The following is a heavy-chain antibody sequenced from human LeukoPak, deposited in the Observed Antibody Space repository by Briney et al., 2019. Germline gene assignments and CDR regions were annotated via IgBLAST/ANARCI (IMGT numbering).Heavy chain of an antibody. CDR2: INYDSGFI. Sequence: GGSLRLSCAASGFTFRNYAMNWVRQAPGKGPEWVSSINYDSGFINYADSVKGRFTISRDNSKNTLYLQMSSLRAEDTAVYYCGKDDGSYGLDHWGQGTLVTVSS. V-gene: IGHV3-21*04. CDR3: GKDDGSYGLDH. D-gene: IGHD5-18*01. CDR1: GFTFRNYA. J-gene: IGHJ5*02.